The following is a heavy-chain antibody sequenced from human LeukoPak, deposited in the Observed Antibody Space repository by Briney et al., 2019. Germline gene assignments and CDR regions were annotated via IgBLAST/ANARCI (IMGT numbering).Heavy chain of an antibody. V-gene: IGHV1-8*01. CDR2: MNPNSGNT. Sequence: ASVKVSCKASGYTFTSYDINWVRQATGQGLEWMGWMNPNSGNTGYAQKFQGRVTMARNTSISTAYMELSSLRSEDTAVYYCARVIVVIPGTNVWFDPWGQGTLVTVSS. D-gene: IGHD2-2*01. CDR3: ARVIVVIPGTNVWFDP. J-gene: IGHJ5*02. CDR1: GYTFTSYD.